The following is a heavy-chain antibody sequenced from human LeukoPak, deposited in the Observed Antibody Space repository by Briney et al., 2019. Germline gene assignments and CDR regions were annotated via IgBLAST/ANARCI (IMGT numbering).Heavy chain of an antibody. Sequence: SQTLSLTCTVSGGSISSSSYYWSWIRQPAGRGLEWIGRIYTSESTNYNPSLNSRVTISIDTSKNQFSLSLSSVTAADTAVYYCARVSPSGVWDVWGQGTTVTVSS. D-gene: IGHD3-10*01. CDR3: ARVSPSGVWDV. J-gene: IGHJ6*02. V-gene: IGHV4-61*02. CDR2: IYTSEST. CDR1: GGSISSSSYY.